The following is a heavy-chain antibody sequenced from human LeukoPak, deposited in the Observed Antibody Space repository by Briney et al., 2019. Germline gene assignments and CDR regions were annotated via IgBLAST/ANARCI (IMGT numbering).Heavy chain of an antibody. CDR1: AGSLHGHY. CDR3: AKNGQSGFSFDP. CDR2: GSESGGT. Sequence: SETLSLTCAVYAGSLHGHYWSWIRKPPGKGLEWIGEGSESGGTKFNPSLKSRVTISADTSKNQFSLKLNSVTAADTAVYYCAKNGQSGFSFDPWGQGTLVTVSS. J-gene: IGHJ5*02. D-gene: IGHD3-3*01. V-gene: IGHV4-34*01.